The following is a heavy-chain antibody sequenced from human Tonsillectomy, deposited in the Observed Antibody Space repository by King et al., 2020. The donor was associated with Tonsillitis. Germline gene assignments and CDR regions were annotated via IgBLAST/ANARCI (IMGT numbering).Heavy chain of an antibody. CDR1: GFTFTNAW. J-gene: IGHJ3*02. CDR3: TAGYTSSWVDAFDI. CDR2: IQSKTVVGTT. V-gene: IGHV3-15*01. Sequence: VQLVESGGGLVKPGGSLRLSCAASGFTFTNAWMSWVRQAPGKGLEWVGRIQSKTVVGTTEYAAPVKGRFTNSGDDSKNTLYLQMNSLKTEDTAVYYCTAGYTSSWVDAFDIWGQGTMVTVSS. D-gene: IGHD6-13*01.